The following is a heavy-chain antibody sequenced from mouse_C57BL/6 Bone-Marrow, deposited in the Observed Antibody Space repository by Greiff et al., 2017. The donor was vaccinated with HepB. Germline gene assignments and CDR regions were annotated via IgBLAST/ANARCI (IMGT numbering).Heavy chain of an antibody. CDR3: ARSILRPSGFDY. CDR2: IYPRSGNT. Sequence: VQLQQSGAELARPGASVKLSCKASGYTFTSYGISWVKQRTGQGLEWIGEIYPRSGNTYYNEKFKGKATLTADKPSSTAYMELRSLTSEDSAVYFCARSILRPSGFDYWGQGTTLTVSS. CDR1: GYTFTSYG. V-gene: IGHV1-81*01. D-gene: IGHD1-1*01. J-gene: IGHJ2*01.